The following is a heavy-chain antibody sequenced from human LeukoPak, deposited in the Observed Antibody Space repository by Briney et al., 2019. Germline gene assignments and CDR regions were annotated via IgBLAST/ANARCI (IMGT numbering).Heavy chain of an antibody. CDR1: GGSISSGSYY. Sequence: PSETLSLTCTVSGGSISSGSYYWSWIRQPAGKGLEWIGRIYTSGSTNYNPSLKSRVTISVDTSKNQFSLKLSSVTAADTAVYYCARRPLGGSGKGAFDIWGQGTMVTVSS. J-gene: IGHJ3*02. CDR2: IYTSGST. D-gene: IGHD3-10*01. V-gene: IGHV4-61*02. CDR3: ARRPLGGSGKGAFDI.